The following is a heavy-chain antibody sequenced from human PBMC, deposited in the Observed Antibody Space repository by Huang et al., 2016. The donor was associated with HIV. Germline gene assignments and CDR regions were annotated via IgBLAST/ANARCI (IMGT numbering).Heavy chain of an antibody. J-gene: IGHJ4*02. D-gene: IGHD4-17*01. V-gene: IGHV1-8*02. CDR2: MNPNTGNT. Sequence: QVHLVQSGAEVKKPGASVKVSCKASGYTFTNYDINWVRQAPGRGLEGMGWMNPNTGNTGFAQSFQGRVTMTRKTSITTAYMELTSLTSEDTAVHYCARSAYGDLDYWGLGTLVIVSS. CDR3: ARSAYGDLDY. CDR1: GYTFTNYD.